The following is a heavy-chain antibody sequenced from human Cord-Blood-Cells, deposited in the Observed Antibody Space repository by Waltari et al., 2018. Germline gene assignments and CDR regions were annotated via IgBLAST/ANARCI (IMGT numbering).Heavy chain of an antibody. J-gene: IGHJ4*02. D-gene: IGHD7-27*01. CDR1: WLTVSSNY. Sequence: EGQLVVPGGVLLQPGGSLGPSCASSWLTVSSNYMSWVRQAPGKGLEWVSVIYSGGSTYYADSVKGRFTISRDNSKNTLYLQMNSLRAEDTAVYYCARVSWGSYFDYWGQGTLVTVSS. V-gene: IGHV3-53*01. CDR2: IYSGGST. CDR3: ARVSWGSYFDY.